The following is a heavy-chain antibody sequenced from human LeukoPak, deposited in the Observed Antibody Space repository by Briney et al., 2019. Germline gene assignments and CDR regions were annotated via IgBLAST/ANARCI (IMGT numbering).Heavy chain of an antibody. D-gene: IGHD2-2*01. CDR1: GGTFSSYA. Sequence: ASVKVSCKASGGTFSSYAISWVRQAPGQGLEWMGGIIPIFGTANYAQKFQGRVTITTDESTSTAYMELSSLRSEDTAVYYCARVYCSSTSCYRWFDPWGQGTLVTVSS. CDR3: ARVYCSSTSCYRWFDP. CDR2: IIPIFGTA. J-gene: IGHJ5*02. V-gene: IGHV1-69*05.